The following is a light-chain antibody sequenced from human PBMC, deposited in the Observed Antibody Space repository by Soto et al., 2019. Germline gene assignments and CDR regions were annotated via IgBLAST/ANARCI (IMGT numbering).Light chain of an antibody. CDR2: GSS. J-gene: IGKJ2*01. V-gene: IGKV3-20*01. CDR3: QQYGSSPPYT. Sequence: EIVLTQSPGTLSLSPGERATLSCRASQSVSGSYLAWYQQKPGQSPRLLIYGSSDRATGIPDRFSGSGSGTDFTLTSSRVAPEDFAVYYCQQYGSSPPYTFGQGTKLEIK. CDR1: QSVSGSY.